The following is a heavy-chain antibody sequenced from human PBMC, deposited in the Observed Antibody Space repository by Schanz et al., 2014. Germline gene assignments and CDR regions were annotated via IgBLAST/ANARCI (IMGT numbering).Heavy chain of an antibody. J-gene: IGHJ3*01. D-gene: IGHD3-9*01. CDR1: GFTFNGHA. CDR3: ARDDKRYFNWLSAVDL. Sequence: QVQLVESGGGVVQPGGSLRLSCASSGFTFNGHAMHWVRQAPGKGLEWVAVTSYDGGQKYYTDSVKGRFTVSRDNSKNTLYLQLNSLRAEDTAVYCCARDDKRYFNWLSAVDLWGQGTMVTVSS. V-gene: IGHV3-30*04. CDR2: TSYDGGQK.